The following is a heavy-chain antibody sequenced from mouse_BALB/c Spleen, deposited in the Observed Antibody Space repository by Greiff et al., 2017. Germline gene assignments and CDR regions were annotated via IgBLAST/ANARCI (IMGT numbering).Heavy chain of an antibody. CDR2: IYPGDGDT. Sequence: QVHVKQSGAELARPGASVKLSCKASGYTFTSYWMQWVKQRPGQGLEWIGAIYPGDGDTRYTQKFKGKATLTADKSSSTAYMQLSSLASEDSAVYYCARRDGYYGYFDVWGAGTTVTVSS. V-gene: IGHV1-87*01. CDR3: ARRDGYYGYFDV. J-gene: IGHJ1*01. CDR1: GYTFTSYW. D-gene: IGHD2-3*01.